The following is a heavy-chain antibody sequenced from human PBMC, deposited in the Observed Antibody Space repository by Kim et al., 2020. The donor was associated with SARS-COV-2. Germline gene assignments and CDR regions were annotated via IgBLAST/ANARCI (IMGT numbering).Heavy chain of an antibody. J-gene: IGHJ3*02. V-gene: IGHV3-7*02. CDR2: INQDGSDK. CDR3: ARNDRAKYNWNGIDDWTFAFDI. D-gene: IGHD1-20*01. CDR1: GFTFFSYW. Sequence: GGSLRLSCAASGFTFFSYWMSWVRQAPGKGLEWVSNINQDGSDKYYVDSVKGRFTISRDNAKKSLYLHMNSLRAEDTAVYYCARNDRAKYNWNGIDDWTFAFDIWGQGTMVTVSS.